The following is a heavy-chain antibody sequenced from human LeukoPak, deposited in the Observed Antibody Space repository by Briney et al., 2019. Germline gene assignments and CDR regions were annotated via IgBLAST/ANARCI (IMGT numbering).Heavy chain of an antibody. CDR2: INPNSGGT. V-gene: IGHV1-2*02. J-gene: IGHJ6*02. CDR1: GYTFTGYY. CDR3: ARRLRFDYYYGMDV. Sequence: VKVSCKASGYTFTGYYMHWVRQAPGQGLEWMGWINPNSGGTNYAQKFQGRVTMTRDTSISTAYMELSRLRSDDTAVYYCARRLRFDYYYGMDVWGQGTTVTVSS. D-gene: IGHD5-12*01.